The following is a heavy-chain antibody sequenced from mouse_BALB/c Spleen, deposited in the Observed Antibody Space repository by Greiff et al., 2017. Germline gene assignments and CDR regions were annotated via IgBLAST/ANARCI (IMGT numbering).Heavy chain of an antibody. V-gene: IGHV14-3*02. D-gene: IGHD2-1*01. CDR3: ARSRGNSAWFAY. J-gene: IGHJ3*01. Sequence: EVQLQQSGAELVKPGASVKLSCTASGFNIKDTYMHWVKQRPEQGLEWIGRIDPANGNTKYDPKFQGKATITADTSSNTAYLQLSSLTSEDTAVYYCARSRGNSAWFAYWGQGTLVTVSA. CDR2: IDPANGNT. CDR1: GFNIKDTY.